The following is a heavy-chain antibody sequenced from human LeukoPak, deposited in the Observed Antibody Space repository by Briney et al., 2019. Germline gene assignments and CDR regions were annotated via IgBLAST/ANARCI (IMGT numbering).Heavy chain of an antibody. CDR3: AARYCSSTSCLLGGYAFDI. Sequence: SVKVSCKASGFTFTSSAVQWVRQARGQRLEWIGWIVVGSGNKNYAQKFQERVTITRDMSTSTAYMELSSLRSEDTAVYYCAARYCSSTSCLLGGYAFDIWGQGTMVTVSS. V-gene: IGHV1-58*01. J-gene: IGHJ3*02. CDR2: IVVGSGNK. CDR1: GFTFTSSA. D-gene: IGHD2-2*01.